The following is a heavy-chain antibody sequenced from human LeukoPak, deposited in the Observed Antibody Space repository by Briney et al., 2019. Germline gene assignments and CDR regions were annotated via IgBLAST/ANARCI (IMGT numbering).Heavy chain of an antibody. CDR3: ARLDYFEY. V-gene: IGHV1-2*02. Sequence: ASVKVSCKPSGYTFTDYYIHWVRQAPGQGLEWMGYINPNSGGTKFAQEFQGRVTVTRDTSISTAYMELSRLRSDDTAVYYCARLDYFEYWGQGTLVTVPS. J-gene: IGHJ4*02. CDR1: GYTFTDYY. CDR2: INPNSGGT.